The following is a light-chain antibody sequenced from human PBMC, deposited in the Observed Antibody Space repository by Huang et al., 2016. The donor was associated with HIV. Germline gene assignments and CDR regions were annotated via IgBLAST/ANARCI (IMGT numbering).Light chain of an antibody. Sequence: EIVMTQSPATLSVYPGERATLSCRASQSVSSNLAWYQQKPGQAPRPLIYGASTRATGIPARFRGSGSGTEFTLTISSLQSEDFAVYYCQQYNNWLWTFGQGTKVEIK. V-gene: IGKV3-15*01. CDR1: QSVSSN. CDR2: GAS. CDR3: QQYNNWLWT. J-gene: IGKJ1*01.